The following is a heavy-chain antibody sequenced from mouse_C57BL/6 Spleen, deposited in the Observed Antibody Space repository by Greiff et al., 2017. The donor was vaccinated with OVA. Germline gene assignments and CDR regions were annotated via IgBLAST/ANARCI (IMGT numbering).Heavy chain of an antibody. CDR2: INPGNGGT. CDR1: GYTFTSYW. CDR3: SRGRGSLFDY. Sequence: VQLQQPGTELVKPGASVKLSCTASGYTFTSYWMHWVKQRPGQGLEWIGNINPGNGGTNYNEKFKSKATLTVDTSSSTASMQLSSLTSEDAAGYDCSRGRGSLFDYWGQGTTLTVSS. V-gene: IGHV1-53*01. J-gene: IGHJ2*01. D-gene: IGHD6-2*01.